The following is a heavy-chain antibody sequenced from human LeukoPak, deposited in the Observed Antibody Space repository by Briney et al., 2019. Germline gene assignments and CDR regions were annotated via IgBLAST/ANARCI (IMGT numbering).Heavy chain of an antibody. V-gene: IGHV3-23*01. CDR2: ISGSGGST. CDR1: GFTLSSYG. Sequence: GGSLRLSCAASGFTLSSYGMSWVRQAPGKGLEWVSAISGSGGSTYYADSVKGRFTISRDNSKNTMYPQMNSLRAEDTAVYYCAKDLFAVAGLYYFDYWGQGTLVTVSS. D-gene: IGHD6-19*01. J-gene: IGHJ4*02. CDR3: AKDLFAVAGLYYFDY.